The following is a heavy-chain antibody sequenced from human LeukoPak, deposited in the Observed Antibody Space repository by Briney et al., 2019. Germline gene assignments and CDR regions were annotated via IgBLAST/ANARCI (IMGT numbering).Heavy chain of an antibody. V-gene: IGHV3-7*01. D-gene: IGHD4-23*01. CDR2: IKEGGSEK. CDR1: VVTFSGFW. CDR3: SRDRFGGMDV. Sequence: PGGSLRLSCVDSVVTFSGFWMRWVRQAPGKGLEWGANIKEGGSEKYYVDSVKGRFTISRDKAKNPLYLQMNSLRAEDTAVYYLSRDRFGGMDVCGKGTTVTVSS. J-gene: IGHJ6*04.